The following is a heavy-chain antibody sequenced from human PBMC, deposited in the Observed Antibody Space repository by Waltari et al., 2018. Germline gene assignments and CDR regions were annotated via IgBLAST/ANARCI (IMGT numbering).Heavy chain of an antibody. CDR2: ITFDGTNK. V-gene: IGHV3-30*02. Sequence: QVQLVESGGGVVQPGGSLRLSCAASGFTFSGDGLALVRQAPGKGLEWVAFITFDGTNKYYADSVKGRFTISRDNPKNTMFLQMNSLRPDDTAIYYCASIFAGTAVTTIQPIDIWGQGTMVTVSS. CDR3: ASIFAGTAVTTIQPIDI. CDR1: GFTFSGDG. D-gene: IGHD4-17*01. J-gene: IGHJ3*02.